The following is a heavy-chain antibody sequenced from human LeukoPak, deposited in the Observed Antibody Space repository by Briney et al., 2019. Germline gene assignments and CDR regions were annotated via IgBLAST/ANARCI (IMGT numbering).Heavy chain of an antibody. J-gene: IGHJ4*02. CDR2: IYSTGSA. Sequence: SETLSLTCTISAGSISSYYWTWIRQPAGKGLEWIGHIYSTGSASYNPSLNSRVTMSLDTSKNQFSLKLTSVTAADTAVYYCARVIYGDFYFDYWGQGTLATVSS. D-gene: IGHD4-17*01. CDR3: ARVIYGDFYFDY. CDR1: AGSISSYY. V-gene: IGHV4-4*07.